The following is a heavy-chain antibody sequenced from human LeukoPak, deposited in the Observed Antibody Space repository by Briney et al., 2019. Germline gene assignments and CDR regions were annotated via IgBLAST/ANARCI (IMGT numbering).Heavy chain of an antibody. CDR2: IYSGGST. Sequence: GGSLRLSCAASGFTVSSNYMSWVRQAPGKGLEWVSVIYSGGSTYYADSVKGRFTISRDNSKNTLYLQMNSLRAEDTAVYYCAMDPESDAFDIWGQGTMVTVSS. CDR1: GFTVSSNY. V-gene: IGHV3-53*01. J-gene: IGHJ3*02. CDR3: AMDPESDAFDI. D-gene: IGHD1-14*01.